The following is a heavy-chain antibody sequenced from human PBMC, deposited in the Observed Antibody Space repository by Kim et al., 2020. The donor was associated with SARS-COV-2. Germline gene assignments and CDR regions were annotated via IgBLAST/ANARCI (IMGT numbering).Heavy chain of an antibody. Sequence: GGSLRLSCAASGFTFSSYAMSWVRQAPGKGLEWVSAISGSGGSTYYADSVKGRFTISRDNSKNTLYLQMNSLRAEDTAVYYCAKESPPAGQLVLNYFDYWGQGTLVTVSS. V-gene: IGHV3-23*01. J-gene: IGHJ4*02. CDR2: ISGSGGST. CDR1: GFTFSSYA. D-gene: IGHD6-13*01. CDR3: AKESPPAGQLVLNYFDY.